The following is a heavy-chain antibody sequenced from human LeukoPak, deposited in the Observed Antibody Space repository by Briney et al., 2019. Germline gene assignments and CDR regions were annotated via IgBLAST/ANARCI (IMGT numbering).Heavy chain of an antibody. CDR3: ASSLSRYYYDSSGYAFDY. CDR1: GGSISSGGYS. V-gene: IGHV4-30-2*01. J-gene: IGHJ4*02. CDR2: IYHSGST. Sequence: SQTLSLTCAVSGGSISSGGYSWNWIRQPPGKGLEWIGYIYHSGSTYYNPSLKSRVTISVDRSKDQFSLELSSVTAADTAVYYCASSLSRYYYDSSGYAFDYWGQGTLVTVSS. D-gene: IGHD3-22*01.